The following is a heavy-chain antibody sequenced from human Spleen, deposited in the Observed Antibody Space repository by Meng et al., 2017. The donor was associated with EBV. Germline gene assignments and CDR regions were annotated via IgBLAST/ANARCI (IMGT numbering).Heavy chain of an antibody. CDR2: IWNDASDN. Sequence: GQAQTRQSMCPFRGGSGISFSGFGMHWGRHAAGRVVWLVAIIWNDASDNNHDASVRVRFTIYRDNSKNALYLQMNGLGAEATAVYYCARERCTDTSGYIDYWGQGTLVTVSS. J-gene: IGHJ4*02. CDR1: GISFSGFG. D-gene: IGHD2-2*02. V-gene: IGHV3-33*08. CDR3: ARERCTDTSGYIDY.